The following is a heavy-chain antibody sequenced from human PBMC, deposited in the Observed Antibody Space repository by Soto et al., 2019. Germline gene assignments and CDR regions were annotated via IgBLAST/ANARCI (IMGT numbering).Heavy chain of an antibody. CDR3: AKGSDSSSWYSRVTADRGNMDV. J-gene: IGHJ6*02. V-gene: IGHV3-48*03. Sequence: PGGSLRLSCAASVFTFSSYEMNWVRQAPGKGLEWVSYISSSGSTIYYADSVKGRFTISRDNAKNSLYLQVNSLRAEDTAVYYCAKGSDSSSWYSRVTADRGNMDVWGQGTTVTVSS. D-gene: IGHD6-13*01. CDR2: ISSSGSTI. CDR1: VFTFSSYE.